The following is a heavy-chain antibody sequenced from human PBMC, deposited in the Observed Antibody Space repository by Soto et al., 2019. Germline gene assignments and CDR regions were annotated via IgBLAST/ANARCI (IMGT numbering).Heavy chain of an antibody. J-gene: IGHJ6*02. CDR1: GGTFSSYA. CDR2: IIPIFGTA. D-gene: IGHD6-6*01. V-gene: IGHV1-69*01. CDR3: ARDPFDKSSSSMDV. Sequence: QVQLVQSGAEVKKPGSSVKVSCKASGGTFSSYAISWVQQAPGQGLEWMGGIIPIFGTANYAQKFQGRVTITADESTSTAYMELSSLRSEDTAVYYCARDPFDKSSSSMDVWGQGTTVTVSS.